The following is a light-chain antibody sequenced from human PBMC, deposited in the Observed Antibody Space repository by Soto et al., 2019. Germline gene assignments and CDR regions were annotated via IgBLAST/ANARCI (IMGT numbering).Light chain of an antibody. CDR3: CSYAAGQTLV. Sequence: QSALTQPRSVSGSPGQSVTISCSGTSGDVGGYEYVSWYQQHPGKAPTLIIYHVAQRPSGVPDRFSASKSGTTASLTISGLQAEDEAEYFCCSYAAGQTLVFGGGTQLTVL. V-gene: IGLV2-11*01. CDR1: SGDVGGYEY. CDR2: HVA. J-gene: IGLJ2*01.